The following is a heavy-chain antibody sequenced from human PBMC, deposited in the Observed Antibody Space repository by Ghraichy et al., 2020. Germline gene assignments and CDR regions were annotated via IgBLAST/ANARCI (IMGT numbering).Heavy chain of an antibody. D-gene: IGHD1-1*01. CDR3: AKGRLSGGVDWTLDY. V-gene: IGHV3-23*01. CDR1: GFPFRSYA. Sequence: GESLRLSCAASGFPFRSYAMNWVRQAPGKGLDWVSGISGSDGRTYYADAVKGRFTISRDNSKNTVHLHMNIVRVEDTATYYCAKGRLSGGVDWTLDYWGQGALVTVSS. J-gene: IGHJ4*02. CDR2: ISGSDGRT.